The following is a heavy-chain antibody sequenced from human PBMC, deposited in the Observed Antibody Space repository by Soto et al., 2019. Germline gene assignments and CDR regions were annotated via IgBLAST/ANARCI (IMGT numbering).Heavy chain of an antibody. CDR2: ISGAGGNT. CDR1: GFAFGASA. J-gene: IGHJ5*02. CDR3: WKEPVPKLLPSWRFDT. V-gene: IGHV3-23*01. Sequence: EVQLLESGGGLVQPGGSLRLSCAASGFAFGASAMTWVRQAPGKGLEWVSVISGAGGNTYYADPVKGTLTVSSDNSKKMLYLEMNSLRVEDTAIYYGWKEPVPKLLPSWRFDTWGQGTRVPVSS. D-gene: IGHD2-15*01.